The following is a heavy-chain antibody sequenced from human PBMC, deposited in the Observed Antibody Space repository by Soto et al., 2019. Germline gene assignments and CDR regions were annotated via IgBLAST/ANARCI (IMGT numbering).Heavy chain of an antibody. J-gene: IGHJ4*02. CDR2: ISWSTSSI. CDR3: RIVSSSNSWSPMDY. V-gene: IGHV3-9*01. D-gene: IGHD3-3*01. CDR1: GFTFDDYA. Sequence: LRLSCVASGFTFDDYAMHWVRQIPGKGRQWGSGISWSTSSIGYGASLRSRFLISRDNAYNALYLQRNDLRPEDKALYYCRIVSSSNSWSPMDYWGQGTMVTVSS.